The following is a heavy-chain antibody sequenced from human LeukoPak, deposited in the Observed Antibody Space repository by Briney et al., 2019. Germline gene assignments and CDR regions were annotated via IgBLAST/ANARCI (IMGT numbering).Heavy chain of an antibody. V-gene: IGHV1-2*02. CDR3: AREGVDYYDSSGYTN. CDR2: INPNSGGT. D-gene: IGHD3-22*01. CDR1: GYTFTGYY. Sequence: ASVKVSCKASGYTFTGYYMHWVRQAPGQGLEWMGWINPNSGGTNYAQKFQGRVTMTRDTSISTAYMELSRLRSDDTAVYYCAREGVDYYDSSGYTNWGQGTLVTVSS. J-gene: IGHJ4*02.